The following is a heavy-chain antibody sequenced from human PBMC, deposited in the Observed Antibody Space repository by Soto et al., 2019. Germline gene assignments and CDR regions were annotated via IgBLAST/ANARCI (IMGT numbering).Heavy chain of an antibody. V-gene: IGHV4-39*01. D-gene: IGHD6-13*01. CDR2: IYYSGST. Sequence: TSETLSLTCTVSGGSISSSSYYLGWIRQPPGKGLEWIGSIYYSGSTYYNPSLKSRVTISVDTSKNQFSLKLSSVTAADTAVYYCATKRGSSWGSYYYGMGVWGQGTTVTVSS. J-gene: IGHJ6*02. CDR1: GGSISSSSYY. CDR3: ATKRGSSWGSYYYGMGV.